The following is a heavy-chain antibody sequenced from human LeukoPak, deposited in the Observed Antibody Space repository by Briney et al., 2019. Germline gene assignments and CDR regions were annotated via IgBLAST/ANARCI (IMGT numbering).Heavy chain of an antibody. J-gene: IGHJ6*02. CDR2: IYTSGST. CDR1: GGSISSYY. CDR3: AREPYSSSWHFYYYYGMDV. D-gene: IGHD6-13*01. Sequence: SETLSLTCTVSGGSISSYYWSWIRQPAGKGLEWIGRIYTSGSTNYNPSLKSRVTMSVDTSKNQFSLKLSSVTAADTAVYYCAREPYSSSWHFYYYYGMDVWGQGTTVTVSS. V-gene: IGHV4-4*07.